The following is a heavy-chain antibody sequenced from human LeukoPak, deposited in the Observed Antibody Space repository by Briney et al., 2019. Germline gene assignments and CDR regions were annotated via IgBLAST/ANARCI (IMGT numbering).Heavy chain of an antibody. CDR2: ISAYNGNT. J-gene: IGHJ4*02. D-gene: IGHD3-10*02. V-gene: IGHV1-18*01. CDR1: GYTFTSYG. Sequence: ASVKVSCKASGYTFTSYGISWVRQAPGQGPEWMGWISAYNGNTNYVQKFQGRVTMTTDTSTTTAYMELRSLRSDDTAVYYCARDTIHGDDYVFDYWGQGTLVTVPS. CDR3: ARDTIHGDDYVFDY.